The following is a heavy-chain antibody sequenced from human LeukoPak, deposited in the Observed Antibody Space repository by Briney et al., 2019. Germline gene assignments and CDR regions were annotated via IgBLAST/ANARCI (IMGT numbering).Heavy chain of an antibody. CDR1: GYTFTSYI. V-gene: IGHV1-18*01. CDR2: ISAYNGNT. J-gene: IGHJ6*03. Sequence: ASVKVSCKASGYTFTSYIISWVRQAPGQGLEWMGWISAYNGNTNYAQKLQGRVTMTTDTSTSTAYMELRSLRSDDTAVYYCARAVVVVPAAIRVDYYYMDVWGKGTTVTVSS. CDR3: ARAVVVVPAAIRVDYYYMDV. D-gene: IGHD2-2*02.